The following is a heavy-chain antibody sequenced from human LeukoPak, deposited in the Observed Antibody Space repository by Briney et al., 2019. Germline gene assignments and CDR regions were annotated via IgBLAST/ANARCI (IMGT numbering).Heavy chain of an antibody. CDR2: NSSSGDVT. D-gene: IGHD3-22*01. Sequence: GGSLRLSCAASGFTFSFYAMSWVRRAPGKGLEWVSSNSSSGDVTFYTDPVKGRFTISRDNSKNTLYLQMNSLRAEDTAIYYCAKDRPNYYESNGHYYKRDGDYWGQGTLVTVSS. V-gene: IGHV3-23*01. CDR1: GFTFSFYA. J-gene: IGHJ4*02. CDR3: AKDRPNYYESNGHYYKRDGDY.